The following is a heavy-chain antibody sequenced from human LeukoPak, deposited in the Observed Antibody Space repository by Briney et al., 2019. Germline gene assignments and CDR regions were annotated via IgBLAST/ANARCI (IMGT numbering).Heavy chain of an antibody. J-gene: IGHJ6*02. CDR1: GFTFSTYS. CDR2: ISSSGNYI. CDR3: AREYCSGGSCYDPGHYYCGMDV. D-gene: IGHD2-15*01. Sequence: PGGSLRLSCAASGFTFSTYSMNWVRQAPGKGLEWVSSISSSGNYIYYADSVKGRFTISRDNAKNSLYLQMNSLRAEDTAVYYCAREYCSGGSCYDPGHYYCGMDVWGQGTTVTVSS. V-gene: IGHV3-21*01.